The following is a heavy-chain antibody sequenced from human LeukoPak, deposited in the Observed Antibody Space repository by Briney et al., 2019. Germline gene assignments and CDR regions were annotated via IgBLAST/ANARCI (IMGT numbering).Heavy chain of an antibody. CDR2: ISYDGSNK. CDR1: GFTFSSYG. Sequence: GRSLRLSCAASGFTFSSYGMHWVRQAPGKGLEWVAVISYDGSNKYYADSVKGRFTISRDNSKNTLYLQMNSLRAEDTAVYYCARDNRAAAGTKHWGQGTLVTVSS. CDR3: ARDNRAAAGTKH. V-gene: IGHV3-30*03. D-gene: IGHD6-13*01. J-gene: IGHJ1*01.